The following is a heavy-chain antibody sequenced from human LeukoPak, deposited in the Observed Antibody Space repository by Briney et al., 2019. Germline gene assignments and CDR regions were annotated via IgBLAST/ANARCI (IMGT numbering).Heavy chain of an antibody. CDR1: GFTFSSYW. D-gene: IGHD3-10*01. Sequence: QPGGSLRLSCAASGFTFSSYWMHWVRQAPGKGLVWVSRLNTDGSTTSYADSVKGRFTISRDNAKNTLYLQMNSLRAEDTAVYYRARYYGSGSFAVDYWGQGTLVTVSS. CDR2: LNTDGSTT. V-gene: IGHV3-74*01. CDR3: ARYYGSGSFAVDY. J-gene: IGHJ4*02.